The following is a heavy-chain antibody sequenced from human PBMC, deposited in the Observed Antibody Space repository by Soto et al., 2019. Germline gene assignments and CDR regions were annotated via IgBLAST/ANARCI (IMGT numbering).Heavy chain of an antibody. D-gene: IGHD3-10*01. J-gene: IGHJ5*02. CDR3: ARGVGSGIYYNQYNGFDP. CDR1: GYTFTTYG. V-gene: IGHV1-18*01. CDR2: INVYNGNT. Sequence: ASVKVSCKASGYTFTTYGISWVRQAPGQGLEWMGWINVYNGNTKYAQKLQGRVTMTTDTSTSTAYMELRSLISDDTAVYYCARGVGSGIYYNQYNGFDPRGQGTLVTVSS.